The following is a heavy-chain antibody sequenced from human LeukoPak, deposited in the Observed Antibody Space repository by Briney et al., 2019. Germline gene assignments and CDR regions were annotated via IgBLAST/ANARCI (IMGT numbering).Heavy chain of an antibody. CDR2: ISYDGSNK. D-gene: IGHD3-10*01. V-gene: IGHV3-30*19. CDR3: ARDRNYYGSGKSTYFDY. Sequence: GGSLRLSCAASGFSFSSYGMHWVRQAPGKGLEGGAVISYDGSNKYYADSVKGRFTISRDNSKNTLYLQMNSLRAEDTAVYYCARDRNYYGSGKSTYFDYWGQGTLVTVSS. CDR1: GFSFSSYG. J-gene: IGHJ4*02.